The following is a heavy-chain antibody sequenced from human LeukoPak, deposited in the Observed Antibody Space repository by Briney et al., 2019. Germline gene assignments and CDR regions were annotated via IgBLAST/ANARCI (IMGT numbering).Heavy chain of an antibody. CDR2: INHSGST. CDR1: GGSFSGYY. D-gene: IGHD1-26*01. J-gene: IGHJ4*02. V-gene: IGHV4-34*01. Sequence: SETLSLTCAVYGGSFSGYYWSWIRQPPGKGLEWIGEINHSGSTNYNPSLKSRVTISVDTSKNRFSLKLSSVTAADTAVYYCARDISRLWEPPTSDYWGQGTLVTASS. CDR3: ARDISRLWEPPTSDY.